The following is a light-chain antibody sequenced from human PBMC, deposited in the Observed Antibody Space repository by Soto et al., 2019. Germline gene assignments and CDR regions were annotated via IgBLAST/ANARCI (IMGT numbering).Light chain of an antibody. CDR3: QQYSNWPRT. V-gene: IGKV3-15*01. Sequence: EIVMTQSPATLSVSPGARATLSCRASQNISITLAWYQQKPGQAPRLLIYGASTRATGIPARFSGSGSGTEFTLTISGLQSEDFAVYYCQQYSNWPRTFGGGTKVDIK. J-gene: IGKJ4*01. CDR2: GAS. CDR1: QNISIT.